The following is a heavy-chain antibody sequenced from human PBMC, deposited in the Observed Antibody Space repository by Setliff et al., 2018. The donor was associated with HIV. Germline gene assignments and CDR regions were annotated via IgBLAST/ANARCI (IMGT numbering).Heavy chain of an antibody. J-gene: IGHJ3*02. CDR2: ISTSGST. V-gene: IGHV4-61*02. Sequence: PSETLSLTCTVSGASISSGSYYWTWIRQPAGKGLEWIGRISTSGSTNYNPSLKSRVTMSVDTSKNQCSLKLSSVTAADTAVYYCASTSGSGSAAVGDIWGQGTMVTVSS. CDR3: ASTSGSGSAAVGDI. CDR1: GASISSGSYY. D-gene: IGHD1-26*01.